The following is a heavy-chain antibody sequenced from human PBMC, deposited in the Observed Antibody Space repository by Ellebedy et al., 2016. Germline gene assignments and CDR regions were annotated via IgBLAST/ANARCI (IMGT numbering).Heavy chain of an antibody. V-gene: IGHV4-34*01. J-gene: IGHJ2*01. CDR1: GGSFSGYY. Sequence: SQTLSLTCAVYGGSFSGYYWSWIRQPPGKGLEWIGEINHSGSTNYNPSLKSRVTISADTSKNQFSLKLSSVTAADTAVYYCARGWGTVTYWYFDIWGRGTLVTVSS. CDR3: ARGWGTVTYWYFDI. D-gene: IGHD4-17*01. CDR2: INHSGST.